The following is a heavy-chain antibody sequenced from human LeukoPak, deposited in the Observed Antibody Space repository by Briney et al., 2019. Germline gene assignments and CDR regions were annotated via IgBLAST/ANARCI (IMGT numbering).Heavy chain of an antibody. Sequence: PGGSLRLSCAASGFTFSIYAMSWVRQAPGKGLEWVSSISRSGGSTYYADSVKGRFTISKDNSNNTLYLQMNSLRDEDTAVYYCAKDGYSSDIFYFDFWGQGTLVPVSS. CDR1: GFTFSIYA. CDR3: AKDGYSSDIFYFDF. V-gene: IGHV3-23*01. J-gene: IGHJ4*02. CDR2: ISRSGGST. D-gene: IGHD5-18*01.